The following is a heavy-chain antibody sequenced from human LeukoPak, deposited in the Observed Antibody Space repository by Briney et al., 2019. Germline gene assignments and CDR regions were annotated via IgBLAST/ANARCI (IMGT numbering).Heavy chain of an antibody. J-gene: IGHJ4*02. V-gene: IGHV4-59*12. CDR1: GGSISSYY. D-gene: IGHD6-13*01. Sequence: SETLSLTCTVSGGSISSYYWSWIRQPPGKGLEWIGYIYYSGSTNYNPSLKSRVTISVDTSKNQFSLKLSSVTAADTAVYYCARDPTTSIAAAGIFDYWGQGTLVTVSS. CDR2: IYYSGST. CDR3: ARDPTTSIAAAGIFDY.